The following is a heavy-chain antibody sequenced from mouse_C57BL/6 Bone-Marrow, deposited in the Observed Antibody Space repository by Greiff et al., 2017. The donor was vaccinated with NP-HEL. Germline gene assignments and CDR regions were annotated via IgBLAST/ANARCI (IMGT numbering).Heavy chain of an antibody. Sequence: VMLVESGPGLVAPSQRLSITCTVSGFSLTSYAISWVRQPPGKGLEWLGVIWTGGGTNYNSALKSRLSISKDNSKSQVFLKMNSLQTDDTARYYCARNSYYGTPFAYWGQGTLVTVSA. CDR2: IWTGGGT. D-gene: IGHD2-10*01. J-gene: IGHJ3*01. V-gene: IGHV2-9-1*01. CDR3: ARNSYYGTPFAY. CDR1: GFSLTSYA.